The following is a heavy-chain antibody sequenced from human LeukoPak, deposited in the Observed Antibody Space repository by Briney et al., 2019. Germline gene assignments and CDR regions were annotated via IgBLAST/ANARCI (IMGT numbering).Heavy chain of an antibody. CDR2: INHSGST. D-gene: IGHD5-12*01. CDR1: GGSFSGYY. Sequence: SETLSLTCAVYGGSFSGYYWSWIRQPPGKGLEWIGEINHSGSTNYNPSLKSRVTISVDTSKNQFSLKLSSVTAADTAVYYCARHPVDIVATSLRFDPWGQGTLVTVSS. J-gene: IGHJ5*02. V-gene: IGHV4-34*01. CDR3: ARHPVDIVATSLRFDP.